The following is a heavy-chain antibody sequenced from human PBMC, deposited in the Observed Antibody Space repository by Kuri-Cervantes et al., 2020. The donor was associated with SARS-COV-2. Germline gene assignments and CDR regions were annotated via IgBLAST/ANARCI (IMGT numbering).Heavy chain of an antibody. CDR3: ARDLGSGWYHSQYDAFDI. D-gene: IGHD6-19*01. Sequence: AAVKVSCKASGYTFTSYAIHWWRQAPGQRLEWMGWINTGNGNTKYSQKFQGRVTITRDTSSSTAYMELSSLRSEDTAVYYCARDLGSGWYHSQYDAFDIWGQGTMVTVSS. J-gene: IGHJ3*02. V-gene: IGHV1-3*04. CDR1: GYTFTSYA. CDR2: INTGNGNT.